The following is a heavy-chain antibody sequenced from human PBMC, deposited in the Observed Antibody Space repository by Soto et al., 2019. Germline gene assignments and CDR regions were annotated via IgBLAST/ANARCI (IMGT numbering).Heavy chain of an antibody. Sequence: SETLSLTCGVSGDTIITCGYSWAWIRQHPGKGLEWIGYIYYSGSTYYNPSLKSRVTISVDTSKNQFSLKLSSVTAADTAVYYCARVPSQQLVRGGAFDIWGQGTMVTVS. CDR2: IYYSGST. D-gene: IGHD6-13*01. CDR1: GDTIITCGYS. V-gene: IGHV4-31*11. J-gene: IGHJ3*02. CDR3: ARVPSQQLVRGGAFDI.